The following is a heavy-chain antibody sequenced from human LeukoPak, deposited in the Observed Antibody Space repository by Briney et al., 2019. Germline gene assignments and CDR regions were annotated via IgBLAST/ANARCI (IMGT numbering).Heavy chain of an antibody. CDR3: ARRAGDYSHPYDY. Sequence: GGSLRLSCAASGFTFSSYAMSWVRQAPGKGLEWVSDISGSGDSTNYADSVKGRFTISRDNSKNTVHLQMNSLRAEDTAVYYCARRAGDYSHPYDYWGQGTLVTVSS. CDR2: ISGSGDST. V-gene: IGHV3-23*01. J-gene: IGHJ4*02. CDR1: GFTFSSYA. D-gene: IGHD3-22*01.